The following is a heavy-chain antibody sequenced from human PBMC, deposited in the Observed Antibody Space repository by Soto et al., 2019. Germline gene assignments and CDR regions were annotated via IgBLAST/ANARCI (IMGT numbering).Heavy chain of an antibody. CDR2: MYYSGST. CDR3: ARRVTWAFDV. V-gene: IGHV4-39*01. Sequence: QLQLQESGPGLVKPSETLSLTYTVSGGSISSSTYYWGWIRQPPGKGLEWIGSMYYSGSTYYNPSLKSRVTLSVDTSNNQFSLKLSSVTAADTAVYYCARRVTWAFDVWGRGTMVTVSS. J-gene: IGHJ3*01. CDR1: GGSISSSTYY.